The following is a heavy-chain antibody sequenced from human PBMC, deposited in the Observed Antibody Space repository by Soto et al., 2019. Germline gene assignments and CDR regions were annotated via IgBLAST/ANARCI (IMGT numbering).Heavy chain of an antibody. V-gene: IGHV4-61*01. CDR3: AKGLVGYVFGVQDYHYGMDV. Sequence: SETLSLTCTVSGGSVSSVSYYWSWIRQPPGKGLEWIGDIYYSGSTNYSPSLKSRVTISVDTSKNQFSLKLSSVTAADTAVYHCAKGLVGYVFGVQDYHYGMDVWGQGTTVTVSS. CDR1: GGSVSSVSYY. J-gene: IGHJ6*02. CDR2: IYYSGST. D-gene: IGHD2-8*02.